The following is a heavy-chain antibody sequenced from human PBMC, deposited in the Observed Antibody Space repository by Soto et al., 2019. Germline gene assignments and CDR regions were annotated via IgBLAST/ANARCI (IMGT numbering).Heavy chain of an antibody. CDR2: ISGSGGSP. CDR1: GFTFSTYT. V-gene: IGHV3-23*01. CDR3: AKARCSTTNCYVPDY. D-gene: IGHD2-2*01. J-gene: IGHJ4*02. Sequence: EVQLLESGGGLVQPGGSLRLSCAASGFTFSTYTMSWVRRAPGKGLEWVSAISGSGGSPSYADSVQGRFPISRDNPKKTLYLQMNSLRAEDTAVYYCAKARCSTTNCYVPDYWGQGTLVTVSS.